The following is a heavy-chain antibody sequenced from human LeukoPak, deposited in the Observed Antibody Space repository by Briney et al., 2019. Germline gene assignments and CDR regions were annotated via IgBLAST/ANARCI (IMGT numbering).Heavy chain of an antibody. CDR2: TSYSRTT. CDR3: AKLGHSDGWYLGAFDI. CDR1: GGSITGHY. D-gene: IGHD6-19*01. Sequence: PSETLSLTCAVSGGSITGHYWNWIRQTPGMRLEWIGYTSYSRTTIYNSYFKGRATMSIDTSKNQLYLNLTPVTATDTAVYYCAKLGHSDGWYLGAFDIWGQGTTVIVSS. J-gene: IGHJ3*02. V-gene: IGHV4-59*08.